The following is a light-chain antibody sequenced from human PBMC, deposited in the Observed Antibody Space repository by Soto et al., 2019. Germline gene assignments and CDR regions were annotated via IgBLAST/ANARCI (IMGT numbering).Light chain of an antibody. CDR3: QQYNSYST. CDR2: KAS. CDR1: QGISSW. Sequence: DIQLTQSPSVLSASVGDRVTITCRASQGISSWLAWYQQKPGKAPKLLIYKASSLESGVPSRFSGSGSGTEFTLTIRSLQPDDFATYYCQQYNSYSTFGQGTKV. V-gene: IGKV1-5*03. J-gene: IGKJ1*01.